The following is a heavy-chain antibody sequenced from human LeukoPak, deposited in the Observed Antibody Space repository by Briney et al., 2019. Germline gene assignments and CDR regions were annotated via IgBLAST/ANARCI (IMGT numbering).Heavy chain of an antibody. CDR1: GYTFTSYG. CDR2: ISAYNGNT. D-gene: IGHD4-23*01. J-gene: IGHJ3*02. Sequence: ASVKVSCKASGYTFTSYGISWVRQAPGQGLEWMGWISAYNGNTNYAQKLQGRVTMTTDTSTSTAYMGLRSLRSDDTAVYYCVRGPRAPIKAATPGAFNIWGQGTSVTVSS. CDR3: VRGPRAPIKAATPGAFNI. V-gene: IGHV1-18*01.